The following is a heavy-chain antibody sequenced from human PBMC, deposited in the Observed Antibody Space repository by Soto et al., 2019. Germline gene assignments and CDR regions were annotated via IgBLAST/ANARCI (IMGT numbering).Heavy chain of an antibody. Sequence: SETLSLTCAVSGYSISSSNWWGWIRQPPGKGLEWIGYIYYSGSTYYNPSLKSRVTMSVDTSKNQFSLKPSSVTAVDTAVYYCARTPAVAGTDSGTYYFDYWGQGTLVTVSS. V-gene: IGHV4-28*01. CDR3: ARTPAVAGTDSGTYYFDY. CDR1: GYSISSSNW. CDR2: IYYSGST. J-gene: IGHJ4*02. D-gene: IGHD6-19*01.